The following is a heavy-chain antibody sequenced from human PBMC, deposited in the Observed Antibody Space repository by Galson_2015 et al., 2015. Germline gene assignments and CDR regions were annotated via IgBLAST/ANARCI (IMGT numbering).Heavy chain of an antibody. CDR1: GFTFSSYA. CDR3: ATSMIGVAPDDY. J-gene: IGHJ4*02. V-gene: IGHV3-23*01. D-gene: IGHD3-22*01. CDR2: VSGSSGST. Sequence: SLRLSCAASGFTFSSYAMSWVRQAPGKGLEWVSAVSGSSGSTYYADSVKGRFTISRDNSKNTLYLQMNSLRAEDTAVYYCATSMIGVAPDDYWVQGTLVTVSS.